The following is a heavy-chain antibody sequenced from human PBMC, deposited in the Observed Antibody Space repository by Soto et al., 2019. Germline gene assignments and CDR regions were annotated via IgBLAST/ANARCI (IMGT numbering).Heavy chain of an antibody. D-gene: IGHD2-2*01. Sequence: GGSLRLSCAASGFTFSSYGMHWVRQAPGKGLEWVAVIWYDGSNKYYADSVKGRFTISRDNSKNTLYLQMNSLRAEDTAVYYCAREGRSHYAYYYYYGMDVWGQGTTVTVSS. CDR2: IWYDGSNK. CDR1: GFTFSSYG. J-gene: IGHJ6*02. V-gene: IGHV3-33*01. CDR3: AREGRSHYAYYYYYGMDV.